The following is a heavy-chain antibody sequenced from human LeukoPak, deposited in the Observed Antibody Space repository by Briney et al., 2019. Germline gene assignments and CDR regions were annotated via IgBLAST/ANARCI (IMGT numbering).Heavy chain of an antibody. D-gene: IGHD6-13*01. V-gene: IGHV3-7*01. J-gene: IGHJ4*01. CDR2: IRQGGSEK. Sequence: GGSLRLSCEVSGFTFTDYWMNWVRQAPGKGPEWVASIRQGGSEKTYVDSVKGRFTISRDNTKDSLSLQLNGLRAEDTAVYYCARDGTAAGLYFDLWGQGTLVTVSS. CDR3: ARDGTAAGLYFDL. CDR1: GFTFTDYW.